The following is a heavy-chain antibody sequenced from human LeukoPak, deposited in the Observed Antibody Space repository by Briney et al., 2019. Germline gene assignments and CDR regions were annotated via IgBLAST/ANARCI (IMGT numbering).Heavy chain of an antibody. D-gene: IGHD2-15*01. J-gene: IGHJ4*02. V-gene: IGHV3-21*01. CDR3: ARGSPRDY. CDR2: ISSNSDTI. CDR1: GFIFRNYG. Sequence: GRSLRLSCAASGFIFRNYGMHWVRQAPGKGLEWVSGISSNSDTIYYADSVKGRFTISRDNAKNSLYLQMNSLRAEDTAVYYCARGSPRDYWGQGTLVTVSS.